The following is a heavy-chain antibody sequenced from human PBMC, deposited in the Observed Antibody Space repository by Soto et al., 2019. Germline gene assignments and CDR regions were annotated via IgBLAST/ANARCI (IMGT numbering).Heavy chain of an antibody. CDR2: ISAYNGNT. CDR1: GYNFTSYG. D-gene: IGHD6-6*01. V-gene: IGHV1-18*01. J-gene: IGHJ6*02. CDR3: ARVGSSSSRYYYYSGMDV. Sequence: VKVWCKGSGYNFTSYGISWVRQATGLGHEWMGWISAYNGNTNYAQKLQGRVTMTTDTSTSTAYMERRSLRSGDTAVYYCARVGSSSSRYYYYSGMDVWGQGTTVTGS.